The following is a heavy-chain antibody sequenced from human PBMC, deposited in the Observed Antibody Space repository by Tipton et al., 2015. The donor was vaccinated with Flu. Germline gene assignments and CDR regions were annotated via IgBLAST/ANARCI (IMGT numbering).Heavy chain of an antibody. Sequence: TLSLTCTVSDGSVSSFYWSWIRQSPGRGLEWIGYISDSGTIYNPSLKGRVTISVGTSKTQFSLKLTSVTAADTARYYCARKAGGSSDPYFDFWGQGILVTVSS. CDR1: DGSVSSFY. CDR2: ISDSGT. J-gene: IGHJ4*02. V-gene: IGHV4-59*02. CDR3: ARKAGGSSDPYFDF. D-gene: IGHD1-26*01.